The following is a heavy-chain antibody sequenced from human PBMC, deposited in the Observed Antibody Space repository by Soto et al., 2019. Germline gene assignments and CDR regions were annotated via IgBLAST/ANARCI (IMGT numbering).Heavy chain of an antibody. V-gene: IGHV3-11*03. D-gene: IGHD3-10*01. J-gene: IGHJ5*02. CDR2: ISSSSSYT. Sequence: GGSLRLSCAASGFTFSDYYMSWIRQAPGKGLEWVSYISSSSSYTNYADSVKGRFTISRDNAKNSLYLQMNSLRAEDTAVYYCARKWGSGSHPWFDPWGQGTLVTVSS. CDR3: ARKWGSGSHPWFDP. CDR1: GFTFSDYY.